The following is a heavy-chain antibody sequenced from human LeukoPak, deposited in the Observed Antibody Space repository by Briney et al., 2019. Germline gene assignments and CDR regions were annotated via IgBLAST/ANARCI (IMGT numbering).Heavy chain of an antibody. CDR3: ARSRYRYCSGGSCYSLDAY. CDR2: ISAYNGNT. D-gene: IGHD2-15*01. CDR1: GYTFTGYY. J-gene: IGHJ4*02. Sequence: GASVKVSCKASGYTFTGYYMHWLRQAPGQGLEWMGWISAYNGNTNYAQKLQGRVTMTTDTSTSTAYMELRSLRSDDTAVYYCARSRYRYCSGGSCYSLDAYWGQGTLVTVSS. V-gene: IGHV1-18*04.